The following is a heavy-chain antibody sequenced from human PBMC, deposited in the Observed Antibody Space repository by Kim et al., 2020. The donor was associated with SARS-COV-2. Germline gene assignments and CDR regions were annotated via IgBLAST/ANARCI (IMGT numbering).Heavy chain of an antibody. J-gene: IGHJ6*02. V-gene: IGHV7-4-1*02. CDR2: INTKTGNP. CDR3: ARGGEAAVGQGGYYTYFGMDV. D-gene: IGHD6-13*01. Sequence: ASVKVSCKASGYTFINYAMNWVRQAPGQGPEWMGWINTKTGNPTYAQGFTGRFVFSLDTSVRTSYLQISSLKAEDTAMYYCARGGEAAVGQGGYYTYFGMDVWGQGTTVTVSS. CDR1: GYTFINYA.